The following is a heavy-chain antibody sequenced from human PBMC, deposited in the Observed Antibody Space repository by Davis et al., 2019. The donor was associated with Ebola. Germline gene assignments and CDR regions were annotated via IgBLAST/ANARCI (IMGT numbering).Heavy chain of an antibody. V-gene: IGHV3-11*04. CDR2: ISSTGNTK. J-gene: IGHJ4*02. Sequence: GESLKISCTDSGLTFSDHYFNWIRQAPGKGLEWVSYISSTGNTKDYADSVKGRFTISRDNSKNTLYLQMNSLRAEDTAVYYCARDSNWNYRQVDYWGQGTLVTVSS. CDR3: ARDSNWNYRQVDY. CDR1: GLTFSDHY. D-gene: IGHD1-7*01.